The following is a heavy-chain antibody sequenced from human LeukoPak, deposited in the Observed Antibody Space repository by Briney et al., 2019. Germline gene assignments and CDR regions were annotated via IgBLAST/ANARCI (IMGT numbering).Heavy chain of an antibody. Sequence: SLRLSCAASGFTFDGYAMHWVRQAPGKGLEWVSGINWNSGSLVYADSVKGRFTISRDNAKNSLYLQMNSLRAEDTALYYCAKGSGAGAGTGSWFDPWGQGTLVTVSS. V-gene: IGHV3-9*01. D-gene: IGHD6-19*01. CDR1: GFTFDGYA. J-gene: IGHJ5*02. CDR2: INWNSGSL. CDR3: AKGSGAGAGTGSWFDP.